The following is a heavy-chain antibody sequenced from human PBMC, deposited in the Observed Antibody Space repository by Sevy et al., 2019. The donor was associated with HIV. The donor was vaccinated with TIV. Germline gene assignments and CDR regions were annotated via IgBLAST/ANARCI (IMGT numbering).Heavy chain of an antibody. D-gene: IGHD6-19*01. CDR1: GFNLENFW. J-gene: IGHJ4*02. CDR3: VRAIQSDGSF. Sequence: GGYLRLSCVASGFNLENFWMNWVRQAPGKGLEWVANIRQEGSEIYYVASVKGRFTVSRDNARNLVYLQMNSMRVEDTAIYYCVRAIQSDGSFWGQGALVTVSS. V-gene: IGHV3-7*01. CDR2: IRQEGSEI.